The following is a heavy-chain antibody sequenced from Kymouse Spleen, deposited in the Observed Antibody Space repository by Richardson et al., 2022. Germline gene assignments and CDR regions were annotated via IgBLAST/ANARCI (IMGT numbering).Heavy chain of an antibody. V-gene: IGHV4-39*01. CDR3: ARPYYGSGSYGDAFDI. J-gene: IGHJ3*02. CDR2: IYYSGST. CDR1: GGSISSSSYY. Sequence: QLQLQESGPGLVKPSETLSLTCTVSGGSISSSSYYWGWIRQPPGKGLEWIGSIYYSGSTYYNPSLKSRVTISVDTSKNQFSLKLSSVTAADTAVYYCARPYYGSGSYGDAFDIWGQGTMVTVSS. D-gene: IGHD3-10*01.